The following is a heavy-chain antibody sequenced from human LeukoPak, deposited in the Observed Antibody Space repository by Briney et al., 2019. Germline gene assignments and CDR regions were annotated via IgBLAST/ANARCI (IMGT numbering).Heavy chain of an antibody. J-gene: IGHJ5*02. D-gene: IGHD3-10*01. Sequence: ASVKVSCKASGYTFTSYGISWVRQAPGQGLEWMGWISAYNGNTNYAQKLQGRVTMTTDTSTSIAYMELRSLRSDDTAVYYCARDPYGSGSPNWFDPWGQGTLVTVSS. CDR1: GYTFTSYG. V-gene: IGHV1-18*01. CDR2: ISAYNGNT. CDR3: ARDPYGSGSPNWFDP.